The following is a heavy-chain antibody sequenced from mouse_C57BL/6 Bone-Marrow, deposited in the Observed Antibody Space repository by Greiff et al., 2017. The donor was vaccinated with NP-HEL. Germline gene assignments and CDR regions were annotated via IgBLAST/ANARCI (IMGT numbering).Heavy chain of an antibody. CDR1: GYTFTSYW. D-gene: IGHD1-1*01. V-gene: IGHV1-50*01. CDR3: AREGVYYPYYAMDY. Sequence: QVQLQQPGAELVKPGASVKLSCKASGYTFTSYWMQWVKQRPGQGLEWIGEIDPSDSYTNYNQKFKGKATLTVDTSSSTAYMQLSSLTSEDSAVYYCAREGVYYPYYAMDYWGQGTSVTVSS. J-gene: IGHJ4*01. CDR2: IDPSDSYT.